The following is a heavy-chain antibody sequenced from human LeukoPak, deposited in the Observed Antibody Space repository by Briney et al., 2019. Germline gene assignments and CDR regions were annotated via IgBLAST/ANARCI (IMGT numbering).Heavy chain of an antibody. J-gene: IGHJ4*02. Sequence: GRSLRLSCAASGFTFRDDAVSWVRQAPGQGLEWVGFIRSKTYGGAADYAPSVQGRFTIYRDDSKSIAYLQMNSLKIEHTAVYYCTRVGIALIGTHPVDYWGQGTLVTVSS. CDR2: IRSKTYGGAA. CDR3: TRVGIALIGTHPVDY. V-gene: IGHV3-49*04. D-gene: IGHD2-21*01. CDR1: GFTFRDDA.